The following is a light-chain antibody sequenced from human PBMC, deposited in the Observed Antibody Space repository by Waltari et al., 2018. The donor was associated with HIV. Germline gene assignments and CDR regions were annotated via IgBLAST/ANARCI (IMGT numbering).Light chain of an antibody. Sequence: LTCCPGGTVTVTCASVTGSVSRNHYTHWIQLKPGQAPRTLLYDTEKSHPWTPGRFAVSLIGGRAALMLAGALPDDEADYYCLLSYSGVRVFGGGTKLTV. CDR3: LLSYSGVRV. CDR2: DTE. CDR1: TGSVSRNHY. J-gene: IGLJ3*02. V-gene: IGLV7-46*01.